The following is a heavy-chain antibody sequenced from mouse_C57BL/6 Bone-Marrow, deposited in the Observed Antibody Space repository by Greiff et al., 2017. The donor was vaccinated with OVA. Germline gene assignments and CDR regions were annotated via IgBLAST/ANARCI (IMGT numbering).Heavy chain of an antibody. D-gene: IGHD1-1*01. V-gene: IGHV1-72*01. CDR2: IDPNSGGT. CDR1: GYTFTSYW. Sequence: QVQLQQPGAELVKPGASVKLSCKASGYTFTSYWMHWVKQRPGRGLEWIGRIDPNSGGTKYTEKFKSKATLTVDKSSSTAYMPLSSLTSEDSAVDYCARGITTVVAPYFDYWGKGTTLTVSS. CDR3: ARGITTVVAPYFDY. J-gene: IGHJ2*01.